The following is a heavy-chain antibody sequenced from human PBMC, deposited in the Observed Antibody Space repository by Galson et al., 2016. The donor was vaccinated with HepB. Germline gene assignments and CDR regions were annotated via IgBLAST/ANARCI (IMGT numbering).Heavy chain of an antibody. Sequence: SLRLSCAASGFTFSSYAMHWVRQAPGKGLEWVAVISYDGSNKYYADSVKGRFTISRDNAKNSLYLEMNSLRDEDTAVYYCARDDYFRLGYWGQGTLVTVSS. D-gene: IGHD3-16*01. V-gene: IGHV3-30-3*01. CDR2: ISYDGSNK. CDR1: GFTFSSYA. CDR3: ARDDYFRLGY. J-gene: IGHJ4*02.